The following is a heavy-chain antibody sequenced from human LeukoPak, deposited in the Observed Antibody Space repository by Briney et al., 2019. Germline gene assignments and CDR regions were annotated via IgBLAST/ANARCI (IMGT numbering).Heavy chain of an antibody. V-gene: IGHV4-38-2*02. D-gene: IGHD3-22*01. CDR2: IYHSGST. Sequence: SETLSLTCTVSGYSISSGYYWGWIRQPPGKGLEWIGSIYHSGSTYYNPSLKSRVTISVDTSKNQFSLKLSSVTAADTAVYYCAKTDSSGYSSGFDYWGQGTLVTVSS. CDR1: GYSISSGYY. CDR3: AKTDSSGYSSGFDY. J-gene: IGHJ4*02.